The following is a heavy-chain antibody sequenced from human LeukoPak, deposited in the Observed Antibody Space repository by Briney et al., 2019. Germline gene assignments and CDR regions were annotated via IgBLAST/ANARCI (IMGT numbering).Heavy chain of an antibody. V-gene: IGHV3-21*01. CDR1: GFTFSSYS. CDR2: IGSSGSHI. D-gene: IGHD2-15*01. Sequence: GGSLRLSCAASGFTFSSYSMNWVHQAPRKGLEWVSSIGSSGSHIYYADSVTGRFTISRDNAKNSLYLQVNSLRAEDTAVYYCASNYIGAFDIWGQGTMVTVSS. CDR3: ASNYIGAFDI. J-gene: IGHJ3*02.